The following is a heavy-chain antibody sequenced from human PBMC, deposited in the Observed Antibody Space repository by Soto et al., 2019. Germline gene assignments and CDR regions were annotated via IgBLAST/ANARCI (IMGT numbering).Heavy chain of an antibody. CDR1: GFTFRSYE. V-gene: IGHV3-48*03. D-gene: IGHD3-3*01. J-gene: IGHJ4*02. Sequence: EVQLVESGGGLVQPGGSLTLCCAASGFTFRSYEMQWVRQPPGMGLQWMSYSSADGSGTHYADSVRGRFTISRDNARTSLPLQMNSLRADETAIYQCVKDLHEPLPADVLRVTKWGQGTQVTVSS. CDR2: SSADGSGT. CDR3: VKDLHEPLPADVLRVTK.